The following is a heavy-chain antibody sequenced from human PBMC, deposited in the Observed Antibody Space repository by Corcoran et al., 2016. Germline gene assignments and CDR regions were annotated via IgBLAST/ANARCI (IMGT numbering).Heavy chain of an antibody. J-gene: IGHJ4*02. V-gene: IGHV3-11*01. CDR3: VRGGTDFDY. Sequence: QVQLVESGGGLVKPGGSLRLSCAASGFTFSDFYMSWIRQAPGKGLAWVSYISSRGGTIYYADSVKGRFTVSRDNAKNSLYPQMNGLGAEDTAVYYCVRGGTDFDYWGQGTLVTVSS. CDR1: GFTFSDFY. CDR2: ISSRGGTI.